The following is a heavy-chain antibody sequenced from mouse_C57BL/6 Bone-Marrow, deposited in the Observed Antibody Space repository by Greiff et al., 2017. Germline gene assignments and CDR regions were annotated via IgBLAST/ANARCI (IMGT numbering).Heavy chain of an antibody. V-gene: IGHV2-6*01. CDR2: IWGVGST. Sequence: VQLVESGPGLVAPSQSLSITCTVSGFSLTRYGVDWVRQSPGKGLEWLGVIWGVGSTNYNSALKSRLSISKDNSKSQVFFKMTSLQTDDTAMYYCASAPYGSSFAYWGQGTLVTVSA. CDR1: GFSLTRYG. D-gene: IGHD1-1*01. CDR3: ASAPYGSSFAY. J-gene: IGHJ3*01.